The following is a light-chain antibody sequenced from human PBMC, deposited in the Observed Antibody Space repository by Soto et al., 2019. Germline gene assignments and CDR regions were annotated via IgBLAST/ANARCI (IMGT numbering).Light chain of an antibody. CDR1: SSDVGGYNY. CDR2: EVS. CDR3: SSYTSSSIDYV. Sequence: QSALTQPASVSGSPGQSITISCTGTSSDVGGYNYVSWYQQHPGKAPKLMIYEVSNRPSGVSNRFSGSKSGNTASLTISGXXAXXEAXYYCSSYTSSSIDYVFGTGTKLTVL. J-gene: IGLJ1*01. V-gene: IGLV2-14*01.